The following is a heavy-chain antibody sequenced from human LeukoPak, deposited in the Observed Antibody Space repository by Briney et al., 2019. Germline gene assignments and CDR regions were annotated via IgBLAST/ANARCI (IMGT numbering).Heavy chain of an antibody. V-gene: IGHV4-39*01. D-gene: IGHD3-22*01. CDR2: IHYSGST. J-gene: IGHJ4*02. CDR1: GGSISSSSHY. CDR3: ARQGTFYYDRIDY. Sequence: SETLSLTCTVSGGSISSSSHYWGWIRQPPGKGLEWIGSIHYSGSTYYNPSLKSRVTISVDTSKNQFSLKLSSVTAADTAVYYCARQGTFYYDRIDYWGQGTLVTVSS.